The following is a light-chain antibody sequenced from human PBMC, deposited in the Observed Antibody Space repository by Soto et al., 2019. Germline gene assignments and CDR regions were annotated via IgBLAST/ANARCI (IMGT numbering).Light chain of an antibody. CDR3: QQASSFPHT. Sequence: DIQMTQFPSSVSASLGDRVSITCRASQDISSWLAWYQQKPGKAPKLLISAASDLQSGVPSRFSGSGSGTDFTLTIASLQPEDFATYFCQQASSFPHTFGQGTKLEIK. J-gene: IGKJ2*01. CDR1: QDISSW. V-gene: IGKV1-12*01. CDR2: AAS.